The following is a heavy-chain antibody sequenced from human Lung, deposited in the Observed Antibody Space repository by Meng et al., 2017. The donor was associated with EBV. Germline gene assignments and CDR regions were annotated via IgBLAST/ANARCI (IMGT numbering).Heavy chain of an antibody. CDR2: VSWYGTTT. Sequence: EVQLVESGGGVVQPGGSLRLSCAASGFSLDDYTMHWVRQVPGKGLEWVCLVSWYGTTTFYADSVKGRFTVSRDDSKNFLFLQMNSLRSEDTALYYCVKDMVSALDDSGSFDYWGPGTLVTVSS. V-gene: IGHV3-43*01. D-gene: IGHD5-12*01. J-gene: IGHJ4*02. CDR1: GFSLDDYT. CDR3: VKDMVSALDDSGSFDY.